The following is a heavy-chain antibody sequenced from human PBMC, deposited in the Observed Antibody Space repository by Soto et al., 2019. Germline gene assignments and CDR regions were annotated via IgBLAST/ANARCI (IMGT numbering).Heavy chain of an antibody. D-gene: IGHD5-12*01. J-gene: IGHJ3*02. CDR2: INPSGGST. CDR3: AIVATILDAFDI. CDR1: GYTFTSYY. Sequence: ASVKVSCKASGYTFTSYYMHWVRQAPGQGLEWVGIINPSGGSTSYAQKFQGRVTMPRDTSTSTVYMELSRLRSEDMAVYYCAIVATILDAFDIWGQGRMVTGSS. V-gene: IGHV1-46*03.